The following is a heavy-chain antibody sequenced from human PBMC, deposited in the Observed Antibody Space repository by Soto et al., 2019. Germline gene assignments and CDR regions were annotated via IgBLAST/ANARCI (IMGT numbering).Heavy chain of an antibody. CDR2: ISYDGSNK. CDR3: AKDRGASVVVPAAISY. V-gene: IGHV3-30*18. J-gene: IGHJ4*02. Sequence: ESGGGVVQPGRSLRLSCAASGFTFSSYGMHWVRQAPGKGLEWVAVISYDGSNKYYADSVKGRFTISRDNSKNTLYLQMNSLRAEDTAVYYCAKDRGASVVVPAAISYWGQGTLVTVSS. D-gene: IGHD2-2*01. CDR1: GFTFSSYG.